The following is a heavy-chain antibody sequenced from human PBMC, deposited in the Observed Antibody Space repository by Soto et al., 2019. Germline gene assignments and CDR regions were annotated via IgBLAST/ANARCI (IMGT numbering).Heavy chain of an antibody. J-gene: IGHJ6*03. CDR3: AKDGLYCSGGSCYSEDYYYMDV. D-gene: IGHD2-15*01. Sequence: GGSLRLSCAASGFTFDDYAMHWVRQAPGKGLEWVSGISWNSGSIGYADSVKGRFTISRDNAKNSLYLQMNSLRAEDTALYYCAKDGLYCSGGSCYSEDYYYMDVWGKGTTVTVSS. CDR2: ISWNSGSI. CDR1: GFTFDDYA. V-gene: IGHV3-9*01.